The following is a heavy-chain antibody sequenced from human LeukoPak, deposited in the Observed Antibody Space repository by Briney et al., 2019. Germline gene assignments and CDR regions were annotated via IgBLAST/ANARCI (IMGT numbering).Heavy chain of an antibody. J-gene: IGHJ6*03. CDR2: IFYSGNT. V-gene: IGHV4-59*01. Sequence: PSETLSLTCTISGGSISDYYWSWIRQPPGKGLEWIGYIFYSGNTNYNPSLQSRVTMSVDTSKNHFSLELSSVTAADTAVYFCARGRVSSSSWYSTYYYYFYMDVWGKGTTVTVSS. D-gene: IGHD6-13*01. CDR3: ARGRVSSSSWYSTYYYYFYMDV. CDR1: GGSISDYY.